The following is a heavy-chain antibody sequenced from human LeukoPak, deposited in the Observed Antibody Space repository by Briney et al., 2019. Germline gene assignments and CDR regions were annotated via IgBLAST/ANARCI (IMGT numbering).Heavy chain of an antibody. Sequence: PSETLSLTCTVSGGSISSSSYYWGWIRQPPGKGLEWIGSIYYSGSTYYNLSLKSRVTISVDTSKNQFSLKLSSVTAADTAVYYCARRGPAARRVATTRYYYYYYMDVWGKGTTVTISS. CDR2: IYYSGST. CDR1: GGSISSSSYY. D-gene: IGHD5-12*01. J-gene: IGHJ6*03. CDR3: ARRGPAARRVATTRYYYYYYMDV. V-gene: IGHV4-39*07.